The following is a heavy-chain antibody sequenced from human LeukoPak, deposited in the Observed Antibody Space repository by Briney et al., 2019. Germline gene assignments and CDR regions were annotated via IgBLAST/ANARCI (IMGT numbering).Heavy chain of an antibody. CDR1: GDSISSGYY. CDR2: IYHSGST. D-gene: IGHD3-10*01. J-gene: IGHJ5*02. V-gene: IGHV4-38-2*01. Sequence: PSETLSLTCAVSGDSISSGYYWGWIRQPPGKGLEWIGSIYHSGSTYYNPSLKSRVTISVDTSKNQFSLKLSSVTAADTAVYYCASQIWFGELLLGKLRFDPWGQGTLVTVSS. CDR3: ASQIWFGELLLGKLRFDP.